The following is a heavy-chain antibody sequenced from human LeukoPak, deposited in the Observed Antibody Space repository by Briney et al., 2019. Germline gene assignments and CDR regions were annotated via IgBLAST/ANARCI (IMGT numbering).Heavy chain of an antibody. CDR3: ARSRAIVGAPDYYMDV. CDR2: IIPIFGTA. Sequence: GASVKVSCKASGGTFSSYAISWVRQAPGQGLEWMGGIIPIFGTANYAQKFQGRVTITADESTSTAYMELSSLRSEDTAVYYCARSRAIVGAPDYYMDVWGKGTTVTVSS. J-gene: IGHJ6*03. D-gene: IGHD1-26*01. CDR1: GGTFSSYA. V-gene: IGHV1-69*13.